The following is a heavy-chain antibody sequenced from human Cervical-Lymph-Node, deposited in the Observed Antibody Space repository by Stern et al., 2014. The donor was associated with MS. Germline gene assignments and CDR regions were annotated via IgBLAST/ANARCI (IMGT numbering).Heavy chain of an antibody. CDR3: ARDLLAPLSTPGATTAFDI. V-gene: IGHV4-4*02. D-gene: IGHD1-26*01. CDR1: GGSISSSNW. CDR2: IYHSGST. Sequence: QLKLKESGPGLVKPSGTLSLTCAVSGGSISSSNWWSWVRQPPGKGLEWIGEIYHSGSTNYNPSLKSRVTISVAKSKNQFSLKLSSVTAADTAVYYCARDLLAPLSTPGATTAFDIWGQGTMVTVSS. J-gene: IGHJ3*02.